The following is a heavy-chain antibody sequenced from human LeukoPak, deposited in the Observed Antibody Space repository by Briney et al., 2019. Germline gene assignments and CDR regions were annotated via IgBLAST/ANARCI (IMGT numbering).Heavy chain of an antibody. D-gene: IGHD2-15*01. J-gene: IGHJ5*02. CDR1: DGSFINSNYH. CDR3: ARGSVVVVADKLNWFDP. CDR2: MSYGGST. V-gene: IGHV4-39*07. Sequence: SETLSLTCTASDGSFINSNYHWGWIRLPPGKGLEWIGSMSYGGSTYYNPSLKSRVTISVDTSKNQFSLKLSSVTVADTAVYYCARGSVVVVADKLNWFDPWGQGTLVTVSS.